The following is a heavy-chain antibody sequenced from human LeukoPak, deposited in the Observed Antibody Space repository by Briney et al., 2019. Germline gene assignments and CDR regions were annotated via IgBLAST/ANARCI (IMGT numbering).Heavy chain of an antibody. CDR2: TSAYNGNT. CDR3: ATGPRRTFDP. J-gene: IGHJ5*02. Sequence: ASVKLTCKASGYTFTSNGISWERQAPGHRHDRIQWTSAYNGNTNYAQKLHGRVTMTTDTSTSTAYMELRSLRSDDTAVYYCATGPRRTFDPWGQGTLVTASS. D-gene: IGHD2-8*01. V-gene: IGHV1-18*04. CDR1: GYTFTSNG.